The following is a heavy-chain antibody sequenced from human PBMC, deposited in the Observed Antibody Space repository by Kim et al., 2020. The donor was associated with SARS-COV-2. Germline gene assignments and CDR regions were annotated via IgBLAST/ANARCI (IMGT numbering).Heavy chain of an antibody. CDR3: ASPPDYFDFWSGYFDF. J-gene: IGHJ4*02. D-gene: IGHD3-3*01. Sequence: GGSLRLSCAASGFTFSDYAMSWVRQTPGKGLEWVSAISSSGGSTYYADPVKGRFTIFRDNSKNTLYLQMNSLRAEDTAVYYCASPPDYFDFWSGYFDFWGQGTLVTVSS. CDR1: GFTFSDYA. CDR2: ISSSGGST. V-gene: IGHV3-23*01.